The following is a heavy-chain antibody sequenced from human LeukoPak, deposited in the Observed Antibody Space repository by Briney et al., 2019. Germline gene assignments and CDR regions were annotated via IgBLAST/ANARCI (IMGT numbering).Heavy chain of an antibody. CDR2: INPNSGGT. CDR1: GYTFTGYY. J-gene: IGHJ4*02. V-gene: IGHV1-2*02. CDR3: ARDARSLANGYCSSTSCASFDY. Sequence: ASVKVSCKASGYTFTGYYMHWVRQAPGQGLEWMGWINPNSGGTNYAQKFQGRVTMTRDTSISTAYMELSRPRSDDTAVYYCARDARSLANGYCSSTSCASFDYWGQGTLVTVSS. D-gene: IGHD2-2*01.